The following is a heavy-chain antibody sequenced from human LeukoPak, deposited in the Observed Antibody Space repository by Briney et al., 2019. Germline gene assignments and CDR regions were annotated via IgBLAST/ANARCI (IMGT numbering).Heavy chain of an antibody. D-gene: IGHD2-15*01. Sequence: ASVKVSRKASGYTFTSYGISWVRQAPGQGLEWMGRISAYNGNTNYAQKLQGRVTMTTDTSTSTAYMELRSLRSDDTAVYYCARGYCSGGSCYPFDYWGQGTLVTVSS. V-gene: IGHV1-18*01. CDR3: ARGYCSGGSCYPFDY. CDR2: ISAYNGNT. CDR1: GYTFTSYG. J-gene: IGHJ4*02.